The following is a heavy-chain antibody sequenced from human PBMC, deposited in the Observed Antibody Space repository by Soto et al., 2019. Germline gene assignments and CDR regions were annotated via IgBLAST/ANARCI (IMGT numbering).Heavy chain of an antibody. CDR1: GFTFRSFT. D-gene: IGHD6-13*01. CDR3: TRGASLDSSARGWFQP. J-gene: IGHJ5*02. CDR2: ISSNSAYI. V-gene: IGHV3-21*01. Sequence: GGSLRLSCAASGFTFRSFTMNWVRQAPGKGLEWVSTISSNSAYIYYTDALRGRFTISRDNAKNSLHLQMNSLRAEDTAVYYCTRGASLDSSARGWFQPWGPRTLVTVSS.